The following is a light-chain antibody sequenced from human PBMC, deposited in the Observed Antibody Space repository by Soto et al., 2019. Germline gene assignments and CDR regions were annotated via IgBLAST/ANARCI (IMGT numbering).Light chain of an antibody. CDR1: QTIDNT. J-gene: IGKJ1*01. CDR3: QQHSHWPPWT. Sequence: EIVMTQSPATLSLSPGERATLSASASQTIDNTLARYQRKPGQAPRLLIYGASNRATGIPARFSGSGSGTDFTLTISNLEPEDFAVYYCQQHSHWPPWTFGQGTKVDIK. CDR2: GAS. V-gene: IGKV3-11*01.